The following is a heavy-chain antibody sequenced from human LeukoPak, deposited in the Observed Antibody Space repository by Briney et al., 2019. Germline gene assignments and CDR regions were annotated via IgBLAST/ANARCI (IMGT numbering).Heavy chain of an antibody. D-gene: IGHD3-10*01. Sequence: SETLSLTCTVSGGSISSGGHYWSWIRQHPGKSLEWIGYIYYSGSTYYNPSLKSRVTISVDTSKNQFSLKLSSVTAADTAVYYCARDSTYGSGSWFDYWGQGTLVTVSS. CDR1: GGSISSGGHY. V-gene: IGHV4-31*03. J-gene: IGHJ4*02. CDR2: IYYSGST. CDR3: ARDSTYGSGSWFDY.